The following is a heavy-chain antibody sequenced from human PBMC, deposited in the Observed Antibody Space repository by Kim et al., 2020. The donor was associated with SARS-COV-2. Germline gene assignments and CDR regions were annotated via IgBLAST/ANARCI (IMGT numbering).Heavy chain of an antibody. Sequence: PSLKSRVTISVDTSKNQFSLKLSSVTAADTAVYYCARGFGGGGYTGLFDIWGQGTMVTVSS. CDR3: ARGFGGGGYTGLFDI. D-gene: IGHD5-12*01. V-gene: IGHV4-34*01. J-gene: IGHJ3*02.